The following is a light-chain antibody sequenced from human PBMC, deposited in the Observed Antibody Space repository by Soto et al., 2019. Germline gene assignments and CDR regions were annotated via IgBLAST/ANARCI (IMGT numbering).Light chain of an antibody. V-gene: IGKV3-11*01. CDR1: QSVNTY. CDR3: HQRSNWPHT. Sequence: DIVLTQSPATLSLSPGEGATLSCRASQSVNTYLDWYQQKTGQAPRLLIYDTSSRATGIPARFSGTGSGTDFTLAISSLEPEDFAVYYCHQRSNWPHTFGPGTKVDI. J-gene: IGKJ3*01. CDR2: DTS.